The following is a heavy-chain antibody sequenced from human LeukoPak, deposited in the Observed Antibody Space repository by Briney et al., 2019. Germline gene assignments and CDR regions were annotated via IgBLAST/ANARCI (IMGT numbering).Heavy chain of an antibody. J-gene: IGHJ2*01. CDR2: ISSSGGST. CDR1: GFTFSSYA. V-gene: IGHV3-23*01. CDR3: ARVGPDYWSGGRCYAWYYDL. Sequence: GGSLRLSCAASGFTFSSYAMSWVRQAPGKGLEWVSAISSSGGSTYYADSVKGRFTISRDNSKNTLYLQMNSLRAEVTALYYCARVGPDYWSGGRCYAWYYDLWGRGTLVTVSS. D-gene: IGHD2-15*01.